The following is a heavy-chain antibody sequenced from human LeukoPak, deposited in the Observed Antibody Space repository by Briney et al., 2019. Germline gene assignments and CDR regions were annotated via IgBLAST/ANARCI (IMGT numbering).Heavy chain of an antibody. D-gene: IGHD3-3*02. Sequence: PSETLSLTSTVSGGSISSYYWSWIRQPPGKGLEWIGYIYYSGSTNYNPSLKSRVTISVDTSKNQFSLKLSSVTAADTAVYYCARGISVFDYWGQGTLVTVSS. CDR2: IYYSGST. V-gene: IGHV4-59*01. J-gene: IGHJ4*02. CDR1: GGSISSYY. CDR3: ARGISVFDY.